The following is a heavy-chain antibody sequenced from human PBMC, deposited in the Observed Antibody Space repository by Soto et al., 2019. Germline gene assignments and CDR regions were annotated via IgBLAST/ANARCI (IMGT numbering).Heavy chain of an antibody. CDR3: AKFYGGNSAHTYTIDP. J-gene: IGHJ5*02. V-gene: IGHV3-23*01. Sequence: GGSLRLSCAASGFSFSNDWMHWVRQAPGKGLEWVSAISGSGGSTHYADSVKGRFTISRDNSTITLYLQMNSLRAEDTAVYYCAKFYGGNSAHTYTIDPWGQGTLVTVSS. CDR2: ISGSGGST. D-gene: IGHD2-21*02. CDR1: GFSFSNDW.